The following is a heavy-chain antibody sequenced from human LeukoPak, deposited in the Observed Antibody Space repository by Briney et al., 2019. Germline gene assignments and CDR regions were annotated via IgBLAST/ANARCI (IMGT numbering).Heavy chain of an antibody. J-gene: IGHJ1*01. Sequence: PSETLSLTCAVSGYSISSGYYWGWIRQPPGKGLEWIGSIYHSGSTYYNPSLKSRVTISVDTSENQFSLKLSSVTAADTAVYYCARHDSFWSGYYTEKYFQHWGQGTLVTVSS. CDR3: ARHDSFWSGYYTEKYFQH. D-gene: IGHD3-3*01. CDR1: GYSISSGYY. CDR2: IYHSGST. V-gene: IGHV4-38-2*01.